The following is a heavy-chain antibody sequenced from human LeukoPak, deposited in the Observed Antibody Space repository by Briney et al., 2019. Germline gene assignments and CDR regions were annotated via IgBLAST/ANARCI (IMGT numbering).Heavy chain of an antibody. V-gene: IGHV3-23*01. J-gene: IGHJ4*02. D-gene: IGHD3-10*01. CDR3: ARGLYYYGSGSYYK. Sequence: GALRLSCAASGFTFSSYAMSWVRQAPGKGLEWVSAISGSGGSAYYADSVKGRFTISRDNSKNSLYLQMNSLRAEDTAVYYCARGLYYYGSGSYYKWGQGTLVTVSS. CDR1: GFTFSSYA. CDR2: ISGSGGSA.